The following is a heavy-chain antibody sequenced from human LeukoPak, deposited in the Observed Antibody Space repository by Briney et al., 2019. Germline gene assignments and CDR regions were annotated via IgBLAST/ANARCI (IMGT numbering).Heavy chain of an antibody. CDR2: IYYSGST. Sequence: SETLSLTCTVSGGSISSGDYYWSWIRQPPGKGLEWIGYIYYSGSTYYNPSLKSRVTISVDTSKNQFSLKLSSVTAADTAVYYCARSTYYYGSGSRLSYNWFDPWGQGTLVTVSS. CDR1: GGSISSGDYY. D-gene: IGHD3-10*01. CDR3: ARSTYYYGSGSRLSYNWFDP. J-gene: IGHJ5*02. V-gene: IGHV4-30-4*01.